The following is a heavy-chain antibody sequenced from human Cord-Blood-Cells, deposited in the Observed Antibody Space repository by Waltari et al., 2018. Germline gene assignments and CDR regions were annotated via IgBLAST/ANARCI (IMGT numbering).Heavy chain of an antibody. CDR2: IYYSGST. Sequence: QVQLQESGPGLVKPSQTLSLTCTVPGGSISIGGYYWSWLRQPPGQGLEWIGYIYYSGSTYYNPSLKSRVTISVDTSKNQFSLKLSSVTAADTAVYYCARGDIVVVPAALIYYYYGMDVWGQGTTVTVSS. V-gene: IGHV4-31*03. CDR1: GGSISIGGYY. CDR3: ARGDIVVVPAALIYYYYGMDV. J-gene: IGHJ6*02. D-gene: IGHD2-2*01.